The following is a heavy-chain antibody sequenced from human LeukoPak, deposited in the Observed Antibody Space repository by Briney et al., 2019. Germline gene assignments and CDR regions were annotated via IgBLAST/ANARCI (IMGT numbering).Heavy chain of an antibody. J-gene: IGHJ4*02. V-gene: IGHV1-2*02. D-gene: IGHD3-22*01. CDR1: GYPFIGNY. CDR2: INPNSGGT. Sequence: ASVKVSCKASGYPFIGNYIHWVRQAPGQGLEWMGWINPNSGGTQYSQKFQGRVTLTRNTSITTGYMELSGLTSDDTAVYYCASLSYYDLSGYFYWGQGTLVTVSS. CDR3: ASLSYYDLSGYFY.